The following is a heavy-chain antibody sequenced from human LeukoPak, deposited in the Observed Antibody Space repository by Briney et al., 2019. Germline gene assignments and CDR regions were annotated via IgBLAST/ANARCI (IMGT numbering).Heavy chain of an antibody. CDR1: GGTFSSYA. D-gene: IGHD6-19*01. J-gene: IGHJ4*02. CDR3: ARGIAVAGSVLNFDY. Sequence: SVTVSCKASGGTFSSYAISWVRQAPGQGLEWMGRIIPILGIANYAQKFQGRVTITADKSTSTAYMELSSLRSEDTAVYYCARGIAVAGSVLNFDYWGQGTLVTVSS. CDR2: IIPILGIA. V-gene: IGHV1-69*04.